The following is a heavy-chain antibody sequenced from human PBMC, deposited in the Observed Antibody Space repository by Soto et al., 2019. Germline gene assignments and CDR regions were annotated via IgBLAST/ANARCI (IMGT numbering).Heavy chain of an antibody. CDR2: ISGSGGST. J-gene: IGHJ3*02. CDR3: AKDTTYYYDSSGPDGYAFDI. D-gene: IGHD3-22*01. Sequence: SLRLSCAASGFTFSSYAMSWVRQAPGKGLEWVSAISGSGGSTYYADSVKGRFTISRDNSKNTLYLQMNSLRAEDTAVYYCAKDTTYYYDSSGPDGYAFDIWGQGTMVTVSS. CDR1: GFTFSSYA. V-gene: IGHV3-23*01.